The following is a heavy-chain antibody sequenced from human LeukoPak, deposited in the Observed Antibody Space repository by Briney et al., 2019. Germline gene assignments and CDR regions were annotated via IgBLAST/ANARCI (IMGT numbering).Heavy chain of an antibody. CDR3: ARGGYSYATFDF. D-gene: IGHD5-18*01. CDR1: AGSISNYY. CDR2: IYTNGKT. Sequence: PSETLSLTCTVSAGSISNYYWSWIRQPAGKGLEWIGRIYTNGKTNYNPSLKSRVTMSVDTSKNQMSLKLNSVTAADTAMYCCARGGYSYATFDFWGHGTLVTVSS. J-gene: IGHJ4*01. V-gene: IGHV4-4*07.